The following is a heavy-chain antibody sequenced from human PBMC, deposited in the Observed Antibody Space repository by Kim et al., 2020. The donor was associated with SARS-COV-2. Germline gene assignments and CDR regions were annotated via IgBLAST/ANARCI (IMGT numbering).Heavy chain of an antibody. CDR3: ASTRELNGAFDI. V-gene: IGHV5-51*01. Sequence: RYSPSFQGQVTISADKSISTAYLQWSSLKASDTAMYYCASTRELNGAFDIWGQGTMVTVSS. J-gene: IGHJ3*02. D-gene: IGHD1-1*01.